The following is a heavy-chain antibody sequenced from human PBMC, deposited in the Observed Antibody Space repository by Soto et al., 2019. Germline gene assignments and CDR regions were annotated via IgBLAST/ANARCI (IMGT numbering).Heavy chain of an antibody. D-gene: IGHD3-10*01. V-gene: IGHV4-31*03. CDR2: IYYTGNT. Sequence: PAETLSLTCPVSGDSFRSGGYYWSWIRQHPGKGLEWIGYIYYTGNTYYNPSLKSRLTISLDTSKNQFSLNLRSVTAADTAVYYCARGITSHSSWFDPWGKGPLVTVSS. CDR3: ARGITSHSSWFDP. J-gene: IGHJ5*02. CDR1: GDSFRSGGYY.